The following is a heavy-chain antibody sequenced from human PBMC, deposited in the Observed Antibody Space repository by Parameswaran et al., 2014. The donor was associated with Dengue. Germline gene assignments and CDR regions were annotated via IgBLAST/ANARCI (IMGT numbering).Heavy chain of an antibody. Sequence: WVRQAPGQGPEWMGWIHPNHGGTTYAQKFQGRVTMTSDPSISTTFMELTSLTSDDTAVYYCARLREICANAVCLQRMDLFDYWGQGALVTVSS. CDR2: IHPNHGGT. D-gene: IGHD4/OR15-4a*01. V-gene: IGHV1-2*02. J-gene: IGHJ4*02. CDR3: ARLREICANAVCLQRMDLFDY.